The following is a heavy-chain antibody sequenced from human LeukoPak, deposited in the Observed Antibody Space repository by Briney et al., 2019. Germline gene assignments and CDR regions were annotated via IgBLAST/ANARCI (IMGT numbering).Heavy chain of an antibody. CDR1: GYSITSSSW. J-gene: IGHJ4*02. Sequence: NPSETLSLTCAVSGYSITSSSWWGWIRQPPGKGLEWIGYIYHSGTTYYNPSLQSRVTMSVDTSKNQFSLKLSSVTAVDTAVYYCARKEKVYYYFDYWGQGTLVTVSS. CDR2: IYHSGTT. D-gene: IGHD3-10*01. V-gene: IGHV4-28*01. CDR3: ARKEKVYYYFDY.